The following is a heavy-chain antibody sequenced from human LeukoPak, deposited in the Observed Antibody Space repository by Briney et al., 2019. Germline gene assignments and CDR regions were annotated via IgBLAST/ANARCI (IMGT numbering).Heavy chain of an antibody. CDR2: IYSGGST. V-gene: IGHV3-66*01. Sequence: PGGSLRLSCAASGFTVSSNYMSWVRQAPGKGLEWVSVIYSGGSTYYADSVKGRFTISRDNSKNTLYLQMNSLRAEDTAVYYYARDGPHYYGSGSYVGYYYYYMDVWGKGTTVTISS. J-gene: IGHJ6*03. CDR3: ARDGPHYYGSGSYVGYYYYYMDV. CDR1: GFTVSSNY. D-gene: IGHD3-10*01.